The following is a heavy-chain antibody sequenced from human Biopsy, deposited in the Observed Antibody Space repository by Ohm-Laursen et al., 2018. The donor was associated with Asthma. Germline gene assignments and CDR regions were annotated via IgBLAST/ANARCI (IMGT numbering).Heavy chain of an antibody. D-gene: IGHD6-13*01. CDR2: LSSSLSTK. V-gene: IGHV3-11*01. Sequence: SLKLSCSTTGFSFGDFFTTWVRQAPRKGLGCVASLSSSLSTKYPSGSVLGRCTISRDNTQKSMTLELRSLRVEDTAIYYRARVLESSSRGPFYFFSLDVWGQGTPVAVS. CDR3: ARVLESSSRGPFYFFSLDV. CDR1: GFSFGDFF. J-gene: IGHJ6*02.